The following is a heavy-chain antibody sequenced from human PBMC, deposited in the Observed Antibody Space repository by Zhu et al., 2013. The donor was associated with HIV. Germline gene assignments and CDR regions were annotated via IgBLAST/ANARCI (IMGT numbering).Heavy chain of an antibody. CDR2: INPSGGST. J-gene: IGHJ6*02. Sequence: QVQLAQSGAEVKKPGASVKVSCKASGYTFTSYYMHWVRQAPGQGLEWMGIINPSGGSTSYTQKFQGRVTMTRDTSTSTVYMELSSLRSEDTAVYYCARDRSVDSSSWYWDYYYYGMDVWGQGTTVTVSS. V-gene: IGHV1-46*03. CDR3: ARDRSVDSSSWYWDYYYYGMDV. CDR1: GYTFTSYY. D-gene: IGHD6-13*01.